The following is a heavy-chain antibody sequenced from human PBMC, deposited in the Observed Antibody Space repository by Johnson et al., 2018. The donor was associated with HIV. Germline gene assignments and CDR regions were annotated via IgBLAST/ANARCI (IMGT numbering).Heavy chain of an antibody. J-gene: IGHJ3*02. Sequence: MLLVQSGGGLVQPGGSLRLSCAASGFTFSSYWMSWVRQAPGKGLEWVANIKQDGREKYYVDSVKGRFTISRDNAKNSLYLQMNSLRAEDTAVYYCAREARSERSAVAVSDAFDIWGQGTMVTVSS. CDR1: GFTFSSYW. V-gene: IGHV3-7*01. CDR2: IKQDGREK. D-gene: IGHD6-19*01. CDR3: AREARSERSAVAVSDAFDI.